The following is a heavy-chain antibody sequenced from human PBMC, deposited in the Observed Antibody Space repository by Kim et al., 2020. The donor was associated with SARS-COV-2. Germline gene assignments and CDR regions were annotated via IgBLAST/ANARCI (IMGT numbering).Heavy chain of an antibody. CDR1: GFTFSSYG. CDR2: IWYDGSNK. Sequence: GGSLRLSCGASGFTFSSYGMHWVRQAPGKGLEWVAVIWYDGSNKYYADSVKGRFTISRDNSKNTLYLQINSLRAEDTAVYYCARDNDGSSWGRGMDVWGQGTTVTVSS. J-gene: IGHJ6*02. D-gene: IGHD6-13*01. V-gene: IGHV3-33*01. CDR3: ARDNDGSSWGRGMDV.